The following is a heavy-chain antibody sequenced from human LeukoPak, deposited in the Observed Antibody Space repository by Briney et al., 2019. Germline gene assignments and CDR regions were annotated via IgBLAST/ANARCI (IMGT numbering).Heavy chain of an antibody. CDR1: GFTVSSNY. D-gene: IGHD3-22*01. V-gene: IGHV3-66*01. Sequence: GGSLRLSCAASGFTVSSNYMSWVRQAPGKGLEWVSVIYSGGSTYYADSVKGRFTISRDNSKNTLYLQMNSLRAEDTAVYYCAKGRQYYDSSGPFDYWGQGTLVTVSS. J-gene: IGHJ4*02. CDR3: AKGRQYYDSSGPFDY. CDR2: IYSGGST.